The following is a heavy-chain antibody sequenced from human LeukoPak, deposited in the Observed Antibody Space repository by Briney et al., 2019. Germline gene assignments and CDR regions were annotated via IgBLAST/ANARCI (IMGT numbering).Heavy chain of an antibody. Sequence: PSEXLSLTCTVSGGSISSGDYYWRWVRQPPGTGVEWIGYIYYSGSTYYTPSLKSRVTISVDTSKNQFSLKLSSVTAADTAVYYCARVDYYYYYMDVWGKGTTVTVSS. V-gene: IGHV4-30-4*08. CDR2: IYYSGST. J-gene: IGHJ6*03. CDR1: GGSISSGDYY. CDR3: ARVDYYYYYMDV.